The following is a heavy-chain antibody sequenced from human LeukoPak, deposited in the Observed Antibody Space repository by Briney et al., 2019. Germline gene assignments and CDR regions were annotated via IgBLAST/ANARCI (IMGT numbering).Heavy chain of an antibody. CDR1: GFTFSSHG. D-gene: IGHD3-22*01. Sequence: GGSLRLSCAASGFTFSSHGMHWVRQAPGKGLEWVSIIWYDGSDEYYADSVKGRFTISRDNSKNTLYLQMNSLRAEDTAVYYCERDGGYHSSGPFDYWGQGTLVTVSS. J-gene: IGHJ4*02. V-gene: IGHV3-33*01. CDR2: IWYDGSDE. CDR3: ERDGGYHSSGPFDY.